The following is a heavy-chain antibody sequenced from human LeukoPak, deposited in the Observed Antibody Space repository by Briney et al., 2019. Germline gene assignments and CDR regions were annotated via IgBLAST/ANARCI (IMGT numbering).Heavy chain of an antibody. V-gene: IGHV3-21*01. CDR1: GFTFSSYS. D-gene: IGHD1-26*01. J-gene: IGHJ3*02. CDR3: ARGLVGAGDAFDI. CDR2: ISSSSSYI. Sequence: GGSLRLSCAASGFTFSSYSMTWVRQAPGKGLEWVSSISSSSSYIYYADSVKGRFTISRDNAKNSLYLQMNSLRAEDTAVYYCARGLVGAGDAFDIWGQGTMVTVSS.